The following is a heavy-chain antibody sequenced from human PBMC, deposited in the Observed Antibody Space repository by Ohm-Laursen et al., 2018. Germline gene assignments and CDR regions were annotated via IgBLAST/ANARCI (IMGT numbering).Heavy chain of an antibody. CDR1: GFTFSSSG. D-gene: IGHD3-22*01. CDR3: AKDLFGRTYYYDSSGYYRNYYYYYGMDV. V-gene: IGHV3-30*18. Sequence: SLRLSCAASGFTFSSSGMHWVRQAPGKGLEWVAVISYDGSNKYYADSVKGRFTISRDNSKNTLYLQMNSLRAEDTAVYYCAKDLFGRTYYYDSSGYYRNYYYYYGMDVWGQGTTVTVSS. CDR2: ISYDGSNK. J-gene: IGHJ6*02.